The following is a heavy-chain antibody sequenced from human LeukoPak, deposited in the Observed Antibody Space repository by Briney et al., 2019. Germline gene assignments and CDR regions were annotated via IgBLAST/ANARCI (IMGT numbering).Heavy chain of an antibody. D-gene: IGHD4-23*01. J-gene: IGHJ4*02. CDR2: IYTSGST. Sequence: SETLSLTCTVSGGSISSYYWSWIRQPAGQGLAWIGRIYTSGSTNYNPSLKSRVTMSVDTSKNQFSLKLSSVTAADTAVYYCAGDYGGNSGDYWGQGTLVTVSS. V-gene: IGHV4-4*07. CDR1: GGSISSYY. CDR3: AGDYGGNSGDY.